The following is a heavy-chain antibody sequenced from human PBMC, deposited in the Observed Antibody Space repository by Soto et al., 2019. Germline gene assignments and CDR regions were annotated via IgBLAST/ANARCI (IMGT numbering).Heavy chain of an antibody. V-gene: IGHV3-21*01. CDR3: ASTNSRSYDREV. Sequence: EVQLVESGGGLVQPGGSLSLSCAASGFTFSSYSMNWVRQAPGKGLEWVSSISSSSSYIYYADSVKGRFTISRDNAKNSLYLQMNSLRAEDTAVYYCASTNSRSYDREVWGKGTTVTVSS. CDR1: GFTFSSYS. CDR2: ISSSSSYI. D-gene: IGHD6-13*01. J-gene: IGHJ6*03.